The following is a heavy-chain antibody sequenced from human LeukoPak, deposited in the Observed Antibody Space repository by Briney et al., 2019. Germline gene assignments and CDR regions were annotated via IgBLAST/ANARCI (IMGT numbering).Heavy chain of an antibody. V-gene: IGHV4-39*01. J-gene: IGHJ5*02. CDR2: IYYSAST. CDR3: ARHYGP. Sequence: SETLSLTCAVSDGSFGPYYWSWIRQPPGKGLEWIGSIYYSASTYYNPSLKSRVTISVATSKNQFSLKLNSVTAADTAVYYCARHYGPWGQGTLVTVSS. D-gene: IGHD3-10*01. CDR1: DGSFGPYY.